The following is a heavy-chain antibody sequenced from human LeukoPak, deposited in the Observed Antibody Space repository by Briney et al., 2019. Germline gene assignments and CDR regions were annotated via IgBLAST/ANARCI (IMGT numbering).Heavy chain of an antibody. CDR2: ISPNSGGT. Sequence: ASVKLSCKASGYTFTGYYMHWVRQAPVQGLEWVGRISPNSGGTNYAHKFQGRVTITRDTSISTAYMELSRLRSDDTAVYYCARARVVVVGAAKGGLMDYWGQGTLVTVSS. V-gene: IGHV1-2*06. D-gene: IGHD2-15*01. J-gene: IGHJ4*02. CDR3: ARARVVVVGAAKGGLMDY. CDR1: GYTFTGYY.